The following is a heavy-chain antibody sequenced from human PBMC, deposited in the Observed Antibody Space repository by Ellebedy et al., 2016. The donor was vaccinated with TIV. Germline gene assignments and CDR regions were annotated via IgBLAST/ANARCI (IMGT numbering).Heavy chain of an antibody. D-gene: IGHD3-3*01. V-gene: IGHV1-18*01. Sequence: ASVKVSCKASGFTFTSYAITWVRQAPGQGLEWLGWINTSNGNTNFAQKLQGRVTVTTDTSTNTAYMELRSLSSDDTAIYYCATSATFVAGGRGDYWGQGTLVTVSS. CDR3: ATSATFVAGGRGDY. CDR1: GFTFTSYA. J-gene: IGHJ4*02. CDR2: INTSNGNT.